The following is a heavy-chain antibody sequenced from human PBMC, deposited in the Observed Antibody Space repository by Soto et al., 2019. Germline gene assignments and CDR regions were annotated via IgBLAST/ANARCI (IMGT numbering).Heavy chain of an antibody. CDR3: AKGEGNCTNGVCYFAVVQREYYFDY. CDR1: GFTFSSYA. Sequence: HPGGSLRLSCAASGFTFSSYAMSWVRQAPGKGLEWVSAISGSGGSTYYADSVKGRFTISRDNSKNTLYLQMNSLRAEDTAVYYCAKGEGNCTNGVCYFAVVQREYYFDYWGQGTLVTVSS. CDR2: ISGSGGST. V-gene: IGHV3-23*01. J-gene: IGHJ4*02. D-gene: IGHD2-8*01.